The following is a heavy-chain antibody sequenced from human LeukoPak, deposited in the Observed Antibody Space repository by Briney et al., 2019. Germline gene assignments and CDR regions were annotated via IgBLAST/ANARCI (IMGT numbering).Heavy chain of an antibody. Sequence: GGSLRLSCAAYGFTVSSNYMSWVRQAPGKGLEWVSVIYSGGSTYYADSVKGRFTISRDNSKNTLYLQMNSLRAEDTAVYYCVTVPGVTPWYFDYWGQGTLVTVSS. CDR3: VTVPGVTPWYFDY. CDR1: GFTVSSNY. CDR2: IYSGGST. V-gene: IGHV3-66*01. D-gene: IGHD3-10*01. J-gene: IGHJ4*02.